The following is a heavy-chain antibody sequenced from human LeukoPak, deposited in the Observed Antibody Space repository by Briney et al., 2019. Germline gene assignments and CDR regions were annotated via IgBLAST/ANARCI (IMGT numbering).Heavy chain of an antibody. CDR3: AKDTDYYGSGRPD. D-gene: IGHD3-10*01. CDR2: ISGSGGST. V-gene: IGHV3-23*01. Sequence: GGSLRLSCAASGFTFSSYAMSSARLAPGKGLEWLSAISGSGGSTYYTDSVKGRLTLSTDTSKNTLYLQMNSLRAENTAVYYCAKDTDYYGSGRPDWGQGTLVTVSS. J-gene: IGHJ4*02. CDR1: GFTFSSYA.